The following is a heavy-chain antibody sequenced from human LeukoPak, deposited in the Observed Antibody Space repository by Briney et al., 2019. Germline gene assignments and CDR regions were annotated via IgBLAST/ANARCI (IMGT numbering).Heavy chain of an antibody. D-gene: IGHD2-2*01. J-gene: IGHJ4*01. CDR1: GFTFSTYA. Sequence: GGSLRLSCAASGFTFSTYAMHWLRQAPGNGLEWVAVTSSDGTVKYYPDSVKGRFTISRDNSKNTLYLQVNSLRPEDTGVYYCARDPVPAAARHFDYWGQGTLVTVSS. V-gene: IGHV3-30-3*01. CDR3: ARDPVPAAARHFDY. CDR2: TSSDGTVK.